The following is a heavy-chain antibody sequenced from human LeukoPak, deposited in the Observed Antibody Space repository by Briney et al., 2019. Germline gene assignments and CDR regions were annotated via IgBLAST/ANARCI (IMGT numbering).Heavy chain of an antibody. CDR1: GFTFSSYS. CDR3: AKEGIAAAGTPTT. V-gene: IGHV3-53*01. D-gene: IGHD6-13*01. J-gene: IGHJ5*02. CDR2: IYSGGST. Sequence: GGSLRLSCAASGFTFSSYSMNWVRQAPGKGLEWVSFIYSGGSTHYSDSVKGRFTISRDNSKNTLYLQMNSLRAEDTAVYYCAKEGIAAAGTPTTWGQGTLVTVSS.